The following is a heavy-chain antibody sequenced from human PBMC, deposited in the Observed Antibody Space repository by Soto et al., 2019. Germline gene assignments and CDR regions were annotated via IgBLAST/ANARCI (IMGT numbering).Heavy chain of an antibody. Sequence: ASAKVSCKASGYTFTSYGISWVRQAPGQGLEWMGWINAYNGNTNYAQNLQGRVTMTTDTSTSTAYMELRSLRDEDTALYYCARDVDADFRTDFDYWGRGTLVTVSS. CDR1: GYTFTSYG. V-gene: IGHV1-18*01. CDR3: ARDVDADFRTDFDY. J-gene: IGHJ4*02. D-gene: IGHD4-17*01. CDR2: INAYNGNT.